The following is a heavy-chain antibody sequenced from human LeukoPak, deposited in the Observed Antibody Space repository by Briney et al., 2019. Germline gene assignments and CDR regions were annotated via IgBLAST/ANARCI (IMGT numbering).Heavy chain of an antibody. J-gene: IGHJ4*02. CDR2: TSATGGTT. CDR1: GFTFSSYG. CDR3: ARDYYDSSGYYYLDY. V-gene: IGHV3-23*01. D-gene: IGHD3-22*01. Sequence: GGSLRLSCAASGFTFSSYGMSWVRQAPGKGLEWVSATSATGGTTYYADSVKGRFTISRDNSKNTLYLQMNSLRAEDTAVYYCARDYYDSSGYYYLDYWGQGTLVTVSS.